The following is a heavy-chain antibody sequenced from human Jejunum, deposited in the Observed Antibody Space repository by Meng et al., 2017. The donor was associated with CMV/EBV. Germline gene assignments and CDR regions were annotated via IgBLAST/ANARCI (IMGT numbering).Heavy chain of an antibody. CDR3: ARGPGYSYHDYLDY. J-gene: IGHJ4*02. V-gene: IGHV6-1*01. Sequence: GSVSRSSAAWNWIRQSPSRGLEWLGRTYYRSKWYTDYAVSVKSRITINADTSKNQFFLQLDSVTPEDTAVYFCARGPGYSYHDYLDYWGQGTLVTVSS. D-gene: IGHD5-18*01. CDR2: TYYRSKWYT. CDR1: GSVSRSSAA.